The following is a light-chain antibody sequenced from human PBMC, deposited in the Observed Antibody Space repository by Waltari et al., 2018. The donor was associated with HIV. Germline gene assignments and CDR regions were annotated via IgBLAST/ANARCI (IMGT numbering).Light chain of an antibody. CDR2: DAS. J-gene: IGKJ2*01. CDR1: QPVTSNS. CDR3: QQYALSPFT. Sequence: EIVFTQSPGPHSLSPGSSASLSCRASQPVTSNSIAWYQVRPGQAPRVVIYDASYRAADIPDRFTGSGSGTNFTLTITRLEPEDFALYFCQQYALSPFTFGQGTSLEV. V-gene: IGKV3-20*01.